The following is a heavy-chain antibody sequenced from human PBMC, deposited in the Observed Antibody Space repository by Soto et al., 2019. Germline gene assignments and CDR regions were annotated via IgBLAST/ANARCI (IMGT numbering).Heavy chain of an antibody. CDR3: ARVGYCSGGSCLNWFDP. J-gene: IGHJ5*02. CDR2: ISAYNGNT. Sequence: ASVKVSCKASGYTFTGYYMHWVRQAPGQVLEWMGWISAYNGNTNYAQKLQGRVTMTTDTSTSTAYMELRSLRSDDTAVYYCARVGYCSGGSCLNWFDPWGQGTLVTVPS. V-gene: IGHV1-18*04. D-gene: IGHD2-15*01. CDR1: GYTFTGYY.